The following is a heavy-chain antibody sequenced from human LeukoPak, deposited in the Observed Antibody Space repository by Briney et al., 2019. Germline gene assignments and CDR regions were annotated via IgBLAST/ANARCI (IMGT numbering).Heavy chain of an antibody. J-gene: IGHJ4*02. CDR1: GGSISTYY. D-gene: IGHD3-9*01. CDR2: IHTSGST. CDR3: ARHPSEGSKLQYFEY. V-gene: IGHV4-59*08. Sequence: SETLSLTCTFSGGSISTYYWSWIRQPPGEGLEWIGYIHTSGSTKNNASLKSRVIISVDTSKNELSLKLTSVTAADTAVYYCARHPSEGSKLQYFEYWGQGTLVTVSS.